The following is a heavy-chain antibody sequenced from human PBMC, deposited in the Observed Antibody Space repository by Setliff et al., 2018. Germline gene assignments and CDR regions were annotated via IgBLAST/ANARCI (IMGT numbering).Heavy chain of an antibody. D-gene: IGHD3-10*01. CDR2: IHPNTGST. J-gene: IGHJ6*04. CDR3: ARGTDYHGSGSYWAKDV. Sequence: ASVKVSCKTSGYTFTAYYIYWVRQAPGHGLELMGRIHPNTGSTNYLQDFQGRVTITRDTSIYTVYMDLSSLKSDDTAVYYCARGTDYHGSGSYWAKDVWGKGTTVTVSS. V-gene: IGHV1-2*06. CDR1: GYTFTAYY.